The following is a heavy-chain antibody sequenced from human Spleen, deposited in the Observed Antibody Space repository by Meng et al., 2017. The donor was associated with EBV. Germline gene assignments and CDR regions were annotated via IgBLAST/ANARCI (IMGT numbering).Heavy chain of an antibody. J-gene: IGHJ4*02. CDR2: IFSMFGTT. CDR1: EGRISSYA. CDR3: AIGITFFGVFRS. V-gene: IGHV1-69*06. D-gene: IGHD3-3*01. Sequence: QVQLFRYVAGGKSPGSSVRVSCKASEGRISSYAVSWVRQTPGQGLERMAGIFSMFGTTNNTQTFQGRVTVTSDRSTNTAYMDLSSLRSEDTAVYYCAIGITFFGVFRSWGQGTLVTVSS.